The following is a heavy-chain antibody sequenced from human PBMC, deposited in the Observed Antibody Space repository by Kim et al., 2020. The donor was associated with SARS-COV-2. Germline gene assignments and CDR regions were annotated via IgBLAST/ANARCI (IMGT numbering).Heavy chain of an antibody. J-gene: IGHJ3*02. V-gene: IGHV4-59*08. CDR3: ARHQYVVVPRAAFDI. CDR1: GGSISSYY. D-gene: IGHD2-2*01. Sequence: SETLSLTCTVSGGSISSYYWSWSRKRPPTGLELMGYSSNCESSSSNPPLKIRVTITVDTSKNQFSLKLSSVTAADTAVYYYARHQYVVVPRAAFDIWGQGTRVTVSS. CDR2: SSNCESS.